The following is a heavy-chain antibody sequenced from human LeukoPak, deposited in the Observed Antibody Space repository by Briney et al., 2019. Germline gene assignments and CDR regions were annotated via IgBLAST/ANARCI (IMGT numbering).Heavy chain of an antibody. CDR3: AKDGRGVRTMAATYYYYYGMDV. Sequence: GGSLRLSCAASGFTFSSYGMHWVRQAPGKGLGWVAFIRYDGSNKYYADSVEGRFTISRDNSKNTLYLQMNSLRAEDTAVYYCAKDGRGVRTMAATYYYYYGMDVWGQGTTVTVSS. J-gene: IGHJ6*02. CDR1: GFTFSSYG. CDR2: IRYDGSNK. V-gene: IGHV3-30*02. D-gene: IGHD6-25*01.